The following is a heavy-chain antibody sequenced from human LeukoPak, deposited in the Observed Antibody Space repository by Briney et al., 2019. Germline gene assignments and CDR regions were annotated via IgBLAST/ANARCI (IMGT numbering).Heavy chain of an antibody. CDR1: GGPFSGYY. Sequence: SETLSLTCAVYGGPFSGYYWSWIRQPPGKGLEWIGEINHSGSTNYNPSLKSRVTISVDTSKNQFSLKLSSVTAADTAVYYCARHHDSSGYYRYNFDYWSQGTLVTVSS. CDR3: ARHHDSSGYYRYNFDY. CDR2: INHSGST. V-gene: IGHV4-34*01. D-gene: IGHD3-22*01. J-gene: IGHJ4*02.